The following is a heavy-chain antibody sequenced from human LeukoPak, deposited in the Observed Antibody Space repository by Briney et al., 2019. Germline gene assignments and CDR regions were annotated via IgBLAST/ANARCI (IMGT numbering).Heavy chain of an antibody. CDR2: ISGNGGST. D-gene: IGHD2-2*01. CDR1: GFTFSSYA. V-gene: IGHV3-23*01. J-gene: IGHJ5*02. Sequence: PGGSLRPSCAASGFTFSSYAMSWVRQAPGKGLEWVSAISGNGGSTYYADSVEGRFTISRDNSKNTLYLQMNSLRAEDTAVYYCAKNGTLGYCSSTSCLGNWFDPWGQGTLVTVSS. CDR3: AKNGTLGYCSSTSCLGNWFDP.